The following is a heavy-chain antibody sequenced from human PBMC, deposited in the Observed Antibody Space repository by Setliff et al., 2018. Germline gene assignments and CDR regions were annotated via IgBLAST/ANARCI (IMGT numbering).Heavy chain of an antibody. CDR1: GGSMSSGPNY. D-gene: IGHD1-1*01. V-gene: IGHV4-61*02. Sequence: PSETLSLTCTVSGGSMSSGPNYWSWIRQPAGRGPEWVGRVYSSVYSSGTTSYNPSLKSRVTISMDTSKNQFSLGLTPVTAADTAVYYCARESAGDESVRHLYYTDVWGRGTTVTVSS. CDR3: ARESAGDESVRHLYYTDV. CDR2: VYSSVYSSGTT. J-gene: IGHJ6*03.